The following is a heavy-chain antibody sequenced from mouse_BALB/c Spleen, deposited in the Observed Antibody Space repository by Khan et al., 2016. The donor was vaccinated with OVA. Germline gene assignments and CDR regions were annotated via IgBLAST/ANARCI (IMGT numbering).Heavy chain of an antibody. CDR3: ARVYGGDFDY. CDR2: ISYSGNT. Sequence: EVKLLESGPGLVKPSQSLSLTCTVTGYSITSDYAWNWIRQFPGNKLEWMGYISYSGNTKYNPSLKSRISVTRDTSKNQIVLQLNSVTAEDTATYYCARVYGGDFDYWGQGTTLTVSS. CDR1: GYSITSDYA. V-gene: IGHV3-2*02. D-gene: IGHD2-10*02. J-gene: IGHJ2*01.